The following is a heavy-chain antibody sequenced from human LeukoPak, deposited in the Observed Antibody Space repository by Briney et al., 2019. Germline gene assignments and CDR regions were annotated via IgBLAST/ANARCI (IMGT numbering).Heavy chain of an antibody. J-gene: IGHJ4*02. CDR2: INHSGST. CDR1: GGSFSGYY. Sequence: SETLSLTCAVYGGSFSGYYWSWIRQPPGKGLEWIREINHSGSTNYNPSLKSRVTISVDTSKNQFSLKLSSVTAADTAVYYCARDRDYYDSSGYYYSFDYWGQGTLVTVSS. V-gene: IGHV4-34*01. CDR3: ARDRDYYDSSGYYYSFDY. D-gene: IGHD3-22*01.